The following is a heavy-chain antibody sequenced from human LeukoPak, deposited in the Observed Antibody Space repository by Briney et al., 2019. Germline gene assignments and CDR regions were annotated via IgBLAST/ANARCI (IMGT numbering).Heavy chain of an antibody. Sequence: ASVKVSCKASGYTFTSYGISWVRQVPGQGLEWMGWISAYNGNTNYAQKLQGRVTMTTDTSTSTAYMELRSLRSDDTAVYYCAREVRYCSGGSCDDYWGQGTLVTVSS. CDR1: GYTFTSYG. V-gene: IGHV1-18*01. J-gene: IGHJ4*02. CDR2: ISAYNGNT. D-gene: IGHD2-15*01. CDR3: AREVRYCSGGSCDDY.